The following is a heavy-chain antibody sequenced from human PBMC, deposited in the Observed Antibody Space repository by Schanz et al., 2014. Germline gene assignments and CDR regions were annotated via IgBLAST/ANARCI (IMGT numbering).Heavy chain of an antibody. CDR3: ARDAADFYDILTEEDY. J-gene: IGHJ4*02. D-gene: IGHD3-9*01. CDR1: GFTFSSYG. V-gene: IGHV3-NL1*01. Sequence: QVQLVESGGGVVQFGRSLRLSCVASGFTFSSYGMHWVRQAPGKGLEWVSVIYSGIGAYYADSVKDRFTVSRDNSKNTVYLQMNRLRAEDTAVYYCARDAADFYDILTEEDYWGQGTLVTVSS. CDR2: IYSGIGA.